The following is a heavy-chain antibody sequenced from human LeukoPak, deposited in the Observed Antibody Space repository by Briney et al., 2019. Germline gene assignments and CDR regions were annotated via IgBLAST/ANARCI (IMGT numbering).Heavy chain of an antibody. D-gene: IGHD3-22*01. J-gene: IGHJ5*02. V-gene: IGHV5-51*01. CDR3: ARHNYYDSSGSPQGWFDP. Sequence: GESLQISCKGSGYSLTSYWIGWVRQLPGKGLEWMGIIYPGDSDTRYSPSFQGQVTISADKSISTAYLQWSSLKASDTAMYYCARHNYYDSSGSPQGWFDPWGQGTLVTVSS. CDR1: GYSLTSYW. CDR2: IYPGDSDT.